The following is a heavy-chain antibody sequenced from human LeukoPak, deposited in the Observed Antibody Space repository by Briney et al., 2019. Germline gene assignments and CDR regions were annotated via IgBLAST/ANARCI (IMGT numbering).Heavy chain of an antibody. D-gene: IGHD5-18*01. Sequence: GGSLRLSCAASGFTFSTYAMSWVRQAPGRGLEWVSAISGSSDTTYYADSVKGRFTISRDNSKNTLYLQMNSLRAEDTAVYYCANREGGYTYDPFDYWGQGTLVTVSS. V-gene: IGHV3-23*01. J-gene: IGHJ4*02. CDR2: ISGSSDTT. CDR3: ANREGGYTYDPFDY. CDR1: GFTFSTYA.